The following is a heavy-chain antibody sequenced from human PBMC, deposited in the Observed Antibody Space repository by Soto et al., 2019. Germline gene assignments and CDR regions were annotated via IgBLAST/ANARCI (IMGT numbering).Heavy chain of an antibody. CDR3: ARGLPTDIVVVPAATRRPNWFDP. D-gene: IGHD2-2*01. CDR1: FSSYA. J-gene: IGHJ5*02. CDR2: IIPIFGTA. Sequence: FSSYAISWVRQAPGQGLEWMGGIIPIFGTANYAQKFQGRVTITADESTSTAYMELSSLRSEDTAVYYCARGLPTDIVVVPAATRRPNWFDPWGQGTLVTVSS. V-gene: IGHV1-69*01.